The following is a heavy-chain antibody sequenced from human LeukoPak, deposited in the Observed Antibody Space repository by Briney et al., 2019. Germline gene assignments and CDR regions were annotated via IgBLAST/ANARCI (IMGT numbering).Heavy chain of an antibody. Sequence: ASVKVSCKASGYTFTGYYMHWVRQAPGQGLEWMGWINPNSGGTNYAQKFQGRVTMTRDTSISTAYMELSRLRSDDTAVYYCAKSRDGYNVYFDYWGQGTLVTVSS. J-gene: IGHJ4*02. CDR1: GYTFTGYY. V-gene: IGHV1-2*02. CDR2: INPNSGGT. CDR3: AKSRDGYNVYFDY. D-gene: IGHD5-24*01.